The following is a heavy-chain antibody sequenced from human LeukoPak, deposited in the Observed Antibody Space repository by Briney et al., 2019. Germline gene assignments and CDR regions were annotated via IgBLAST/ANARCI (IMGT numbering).Heavy chain of an antibody. Sequence: GGSLRLSCAASGFTFSSYAMSWVRQVPGKGREWVSAISGSGGRTYYAESVKGRFTISRDNSKNTLYLQMNSLRAEDTAVYYCAKVFCEIAVAEADYWGQGTLVTVSS. CDR1: GFTFSSYA. CDR2: ISGSGGRT. D-gene: IGHD6-19*01. CDR3: AKVFCEIAVAEADY. J-gene: IGHJ4*02. V-gene: IGHV3-23*01.